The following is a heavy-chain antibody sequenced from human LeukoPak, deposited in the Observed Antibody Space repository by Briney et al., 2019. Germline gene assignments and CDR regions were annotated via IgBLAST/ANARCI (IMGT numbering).Heavy chain of an antibody. J-gene: IGHJ4*02. D-gene: IGHD3-22*01. Sequence: SETLSLTCTVSGGSISSYYWSWIRQPPGKGLECIGYIYYSGSTNYNPSLKSRVTISVDTSKNQFSLKLSSVTAADTAVYYCARRTYFHDSSGYYFDYWGQGTLVTVSS. CDR3: ARRTYFHDSSGYYFDY. V-gene: IGHV4-59*01. CDR2: IYYSGST. CDR1: GGSISSYY.